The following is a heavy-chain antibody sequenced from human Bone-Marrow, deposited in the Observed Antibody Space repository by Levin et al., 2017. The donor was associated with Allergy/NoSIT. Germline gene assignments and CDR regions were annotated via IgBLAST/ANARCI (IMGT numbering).Heavy chain of an antibody. CDR2: ISSSSSTI. J-gene: IGHJ3*02. Sequence: GESLKISCAASGFTFSSYSMNWVRQAPGKGLEWVSYISSSSSTIYYADSVKGRFTISRDNAKNSLYLQMNSLRAEDTAVYYCARDHPRYCGGDCYSNDAFDIWGQGTMVTVSS. CDR1: GFTFSSYS. CDR3: ARDHPRYCGGDCYSNDAFDI. V-gene: IGHV3-48*01. D-gene: IGHD2-21*02.